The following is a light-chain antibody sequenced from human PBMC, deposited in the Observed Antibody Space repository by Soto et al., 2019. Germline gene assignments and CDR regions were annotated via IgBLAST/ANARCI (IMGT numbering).Light chain of an antibody. Sequence: EIVLTQSPGTLSLSPGERATLSCRASQNVNSNFFAWYQQKAGQAPRLLIYGVSSRATGIPDRFSGSGADTDFTLTISGLEPEDFAVYYCQQYGNPPLTFGGGTKVDIK. CDR2: GVS. CDR1: QNVNSNF. CDR3: QQYGNPPLT. J-gene: IGKJ4*01. V-gene: IGKV3-20*01.